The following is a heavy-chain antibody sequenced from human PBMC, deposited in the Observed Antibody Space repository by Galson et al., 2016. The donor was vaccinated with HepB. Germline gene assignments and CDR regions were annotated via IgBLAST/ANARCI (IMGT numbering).Heavy chain of an antibody. D-gene: IGHD3-22*01. CDR1: GFTFNNHA. Sequence: SLRLSCAASGFTFNNHAMHWVRQAPGKGLEWVAVISYDGSKEYYADSVMGRFTISRDKSKNTLSLQMNSLRTEDTAVYYCAKNYYDRAKRRAFDIWGQGTMVTVSS. CDR3: AKNYYDRAKRRAFDI. CDR2: ISYDGSKE. V-gene: IGHV3-30-3*01. J-gene: IGHJ3*02.